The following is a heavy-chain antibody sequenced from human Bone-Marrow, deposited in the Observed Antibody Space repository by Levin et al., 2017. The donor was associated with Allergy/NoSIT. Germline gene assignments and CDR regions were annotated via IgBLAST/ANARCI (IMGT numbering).Heavy chain of an antibody. V-gene: IGHV4-59*01. CDR2: IYYTGNV. CDR3: ASWSPPRGDDFDH. CDR1: GVSISSYY. J-gene: IGHJ4*02. Sequence: SQTLSLTCSVSGVSISSYYWSWIRQTPGKGLEWIGYIYYTGNVNYNPSLKSRVTISKDTSKNQFSLRLTSVTTADTAMYYCASWSPPRGDDFDHWGPGIMVTVSS. D-gene: IGHD3-10*01.